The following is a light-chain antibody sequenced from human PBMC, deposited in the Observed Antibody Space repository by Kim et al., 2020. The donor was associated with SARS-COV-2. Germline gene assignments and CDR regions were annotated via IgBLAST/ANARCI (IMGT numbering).Light chain of an antibody. Sequence: QTATLTCTGNSNNVGNQGAAWLQQHQGHPPKLLSYRNNNRPSGISERLSAFRSGNTASLTITGLQPEDEADYYCSAWDTSLSAYVFGTGTKVTVL. V-gene: IGLV10-54*01. CDR3: SAWDTSLSAYV. CDR2: RNN. CDR1: SNNVGNQG. J-gene: IGLJ1*01.